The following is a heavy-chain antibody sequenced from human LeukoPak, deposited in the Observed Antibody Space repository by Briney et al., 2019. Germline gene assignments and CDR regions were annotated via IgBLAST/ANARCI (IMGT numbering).Heavy chain of an antibody. V-gene: IGHV3-23*01. Sequence: GGSLRLSCAASRFTFSSYAMSWVRQAPGKGLEWVSAISGSGGSTYYADSVKGRFTISRDNSKNTLYLQMNSLRAEDTAVYYCAKDSVYYYDSSGSNFDYWGQGTLVTVSS. CDR3: AKDSVYYYDSSGSNFDY. D-gene: IGHD3-22*01. CDR2: ISGSGGST. CDR1: RFTFSSYA. J-gene: IGHJ4*02.